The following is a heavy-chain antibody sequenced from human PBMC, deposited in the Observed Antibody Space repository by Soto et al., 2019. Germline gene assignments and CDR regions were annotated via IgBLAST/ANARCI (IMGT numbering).Heavy chain of an antibody. Sequence: QLQLQESGPGLVKPSETLSLTCTVSGDSISSSTYYWGWSRQPPGKGLEWIGNIYSRGSTSYNTSLQRRVSRFLDTAKNLFSPSLISVAAADTAGYYCERRGSGSSFDYWGQGTLVTVSS. CDR1: GDSISSSTYY. CDR2: IYSRGST. CDR3: ERRGSGSSFDY. V-gene: IGHV4-39*01. D-gene: IGHD3-10*01. J-gene: IGHJ4*01.